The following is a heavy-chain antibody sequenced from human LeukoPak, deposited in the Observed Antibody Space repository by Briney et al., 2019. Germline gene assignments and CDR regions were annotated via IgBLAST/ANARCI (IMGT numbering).Heavy chain of an antibody. Sequence: GASVKVSCKASGYTFTNYYMHWVRQAPGQGLEWMGIINPSGGSTRYAQKFQGRLTMARDTSTSTVYMELSSLTSEDTAVYYCARDDFEYSVHYGMDVWGQGTAVTVSS. V-gene: IGHV1-46*01. CDR1: GYTFTNYY. CDR3: ARDDFEYSVHYGMDV. D-gene: IGHD3-9*01. J-gene: IGHJ6*02. CDR2: INPSGGST.